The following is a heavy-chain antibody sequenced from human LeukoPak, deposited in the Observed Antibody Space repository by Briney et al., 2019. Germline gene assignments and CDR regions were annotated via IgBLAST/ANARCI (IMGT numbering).Heavy chain of an antibody. Sequence: PSEILSLTCTVSGGSISNYYWSWIRQPPGKGLEWIGYIYYSGSTKYNPSLKSRVTISVDTSKNQFSLRLSSVTAADTAVYYCARRKSSGWYINPGNFDYWGQGTLVTVSS. CDR1: GGSISNYY. V-gene: IGHV4-59*01. CDR2: IYYSGST. J-gene: IGHJ4*02. D-gene: IGHD6-19*01. CDR3: ARRKSSGWYINPGNFDY.